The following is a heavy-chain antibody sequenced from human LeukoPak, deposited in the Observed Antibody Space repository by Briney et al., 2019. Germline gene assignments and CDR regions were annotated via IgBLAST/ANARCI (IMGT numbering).Heavy chain of an antibody. Sequence: RPGGSLRPSCAASGFTFSSYRMNWVRQAPGKGLEWVSYISSSSSTIYYADSVKGRFTISRDNSKNTLYLQMNSLRADDTAVYYCARARATVTRISSFDIWGQGTMVTVSS. D-gene: IGHD4-17*01. CDR2: ISSSSSTI. J-gene: IGHJ3*02. V-gene: IGHV3-48*01. CDR1: GFTFSSYR. CDR3: ARARATVTRISSFDI.